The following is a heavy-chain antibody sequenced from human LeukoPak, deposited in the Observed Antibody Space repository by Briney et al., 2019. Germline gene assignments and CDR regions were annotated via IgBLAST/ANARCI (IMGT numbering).Heavy chain of an antibody. D-gene: IGHD3-10*01. J-gene: IGHJ4*02. V-gene: IGHV1-8*01. CDR1: GYTFTSYD. Sequence: AASVKVSCKASGYTFTSYDINWVRQATGQGLEWMGWMNPNSGNTGYAQKFQGRVTMTRNTSISTAYMELSSLRSEDTAVYYCVYGSGSYGSNFDYWGQGTLVTVSS. CDR2: MNPNSGNT. CDR3: VYGSGSYGSNFDY.